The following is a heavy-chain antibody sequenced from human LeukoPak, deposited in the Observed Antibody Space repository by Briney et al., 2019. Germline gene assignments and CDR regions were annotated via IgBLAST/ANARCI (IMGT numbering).Heavy chain of an antibody. J-gene: IGHJ6*02. CDR1: GYTFTSYG. CDR3: ARTRTDGYYYYGMDV. Sequence: ASVKVSCKASGYTFTSYGISWVRQAAGQGLEWMGWISAYNGNTNYAQKFQGRVTITADESTSTAYMELSSLRSEDTAVYYCARTRTDGYYYYGMDVWGQGTTVTVSS. V-gene: IGHV1-18*01. CDR2: ISAYNGNT.